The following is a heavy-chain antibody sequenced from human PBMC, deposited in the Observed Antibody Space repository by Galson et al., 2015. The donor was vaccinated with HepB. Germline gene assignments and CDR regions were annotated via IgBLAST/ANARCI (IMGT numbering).Heavy chain of an antibody. CDR2: ISAYNGNT. J-gene: IGHJ3*02. V-gene: IGHV1-18*04. D-gene: IGHD3-16*01. CDR3: ARVFLNYPHGMVTVGGRFDAFDI. Sequence: SVKVSCKASGYTFTSYGISWVRQAPGQGLEWMGWISAYNGNTNYAQKLQGRVTMTTDTSTSTAYMELRSLRSDDTAVYYCARVFLNYPHGMVTVGGRFDAFDIWGQGTMVTVSS. CDR1: GYTFTSYG.